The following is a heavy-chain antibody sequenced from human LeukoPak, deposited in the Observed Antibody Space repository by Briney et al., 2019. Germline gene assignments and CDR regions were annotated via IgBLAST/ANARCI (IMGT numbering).Heavy chain of an antibody. Sequence: GRSLRLSCAASGFTFSSYWMHWVRQAPGKGLVWVSHINRDGSSTTYADSVKGRFTISRDNAKNTLYLQMNSLRGEDTAVYYCARGKAGVDTNWYFDLWGRGTLVTVSS. CDR2: INRDGSST. CDR3: ARGKAGVDTNWYFDL. V-gene: IGHV3-74*03. J-gene: IGHJ2*01. CDR1: GFTFSSYW. D-gene: IGHD3-10*01.